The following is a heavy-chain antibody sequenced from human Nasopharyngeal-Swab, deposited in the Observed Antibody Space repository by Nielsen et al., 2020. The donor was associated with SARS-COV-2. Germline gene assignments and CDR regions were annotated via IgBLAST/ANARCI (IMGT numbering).Heavy chain of an antibody. D-gene: IGHD3-3*01. J-gene: IGHJ6*03. Sequence: GGSLRLSCAASAFTFSSYDMHWVRHVTGNCLGWVSSIGTEGDTNYPDSVKGRFTISRENAKSSLYLQMNIVRAEDTGVYYCARARGINLGLGVVGDMDVWGKGTTVTVSS. CDR3: ARARGINLGLGVVGDMDV. V-gene: IGHV3-13*01. CDR2: IGTEGDT. CDR1: AFTFSSYD.